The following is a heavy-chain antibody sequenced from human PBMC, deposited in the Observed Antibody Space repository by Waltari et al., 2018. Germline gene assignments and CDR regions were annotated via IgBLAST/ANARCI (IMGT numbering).Heavy chain of an antibody. CDR3: ARGINWNRGFDP. Sequence: QVQLQESGPGLVKPSETLSLTCAVYGGSFSGYYWSWIRQPPGKGLEWIGEINHSGSTNYNPSLKSRVTISVDTSKNQFSLKLSSVTAADTAVYYCARGINWNRGFDPWGQGTLVTVSS. V-gene: IGHV4-34*01. CDR2: INHSGST. J-gene: IGHJ5*02. CDR1: GGSFSGYY. D-gene: IGHD1-20*01.